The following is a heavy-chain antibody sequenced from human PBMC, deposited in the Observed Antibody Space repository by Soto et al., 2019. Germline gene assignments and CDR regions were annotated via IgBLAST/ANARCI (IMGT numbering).Heavy chain of an antibody. D-gene: IGHD2-2*01. CDR3: ARAWGVVVVVPAANNWFDP. CDR2: IIPIFGTA. V-gene: IGHV1-69*01. J-gene: IGHJ5*02. Sequence: QVQLVQSGAEVKKPGSSVKVSCKASGGTFSSYAISWVRQAPGQGLEWMGGIIPIFGTANYAQKFQGRVTITADESTSTAYMELSSLRSEDTAVYYCARAWGVVVVVPAANNWFDPWGQGTLVTVSS. CDR1: GGTFSSYA.